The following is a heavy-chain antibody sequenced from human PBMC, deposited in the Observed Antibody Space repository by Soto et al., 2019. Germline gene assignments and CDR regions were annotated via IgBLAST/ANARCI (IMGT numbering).Heavy chain of an antibody. CDR2: ISAYNGNT. CDR1: GYTCTSYG. CDR3: ARDYSYYDSSGYSTEAFDI. J-gene: IGHJ3*02. V-gene: IGHV1-18*01. D-gene: IGHD3-22*01. Sequence: ASVKVSCKASGYTCTSYGISWVRQAPGQGLEWMGWISAYNGNTNYAQKLQGRVTMTTDTSTSTAYMELRSLRSDDTAVYYCARDYSYYDSSGYSTEAFDIWGQGTMVTVSS.